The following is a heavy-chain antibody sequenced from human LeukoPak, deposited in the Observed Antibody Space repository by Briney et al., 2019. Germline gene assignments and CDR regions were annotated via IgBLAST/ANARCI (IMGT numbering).Heavy chain of an antibody. CDR3: AKTPTRPRGYYYYMDV. V-gene: IGHV3-23*01. CDR1: GFTFSSYA. D-gene: IGHD3-10*01. Sequence: GGSLRLSCAASGFTFSSYAMSWVRQAPGKGLEWVSAISGSGGSTHYADSVKGRFTISRDNSKNTLYLQMNSLRAEDTAVYYCAKTPTRPRGYYYYMDVWGKGTTVTVSS. J-gene: IGHJ6*03. CDR2: ISGSGGST.